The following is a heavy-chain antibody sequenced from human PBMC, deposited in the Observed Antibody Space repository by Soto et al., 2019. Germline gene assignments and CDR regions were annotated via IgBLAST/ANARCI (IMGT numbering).Heavy chain of an antibody. J-gene: IGHJ4*02. CDR3: YTYCGGDCNLKS. Sequence: GGSLRLSCAASGFSFSTYWMHWVRQAPGKGLMWVSRINSEGNITDYADSVKGRFTISRDNAKNTLYLQMNRPSAEDTAIYFYYTYCGGDCNLKSWGPGTLVTVSS. CDR2: INSEGNIT. CDR1: GFSFSTYW. V-gene: IGHV3-74*01. D-gene: IGHD2-21*02.